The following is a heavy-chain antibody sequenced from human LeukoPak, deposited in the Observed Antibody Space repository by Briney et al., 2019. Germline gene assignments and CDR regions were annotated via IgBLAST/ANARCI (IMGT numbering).Heavy chain of an antibody. CDR1: GGSISSYY. Sequence: SETLSLTCTVSGGSISSYYWSWIRQPAGKGLEWIGRIYTSGSTNYNPSLKSRVTMSLDTSKNQFSLKLSSVTAADTAVYYCARSRYFDWPYTQGYFDYWGQGTLVTVSS. V-gene: IGHV4-4*07. CDR3: ARSRYFDWPYTQGYFDY. CDR2: IYTSGST. J-gene: IGHJ4*02. D-gene: IGHD3-9*01.